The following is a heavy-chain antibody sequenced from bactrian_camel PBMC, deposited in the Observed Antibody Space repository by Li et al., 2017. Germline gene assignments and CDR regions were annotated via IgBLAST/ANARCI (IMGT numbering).Heavy chain of an antibody. V-gene: IGHV3S57*01. CDR3: AADASRGCYNLHSYHD. J-gene: IGHJ4*01. CDR1: GYTYSTYC. Sequence: HVQLVESGGASVQAGESLILSCTGSGYTYSTYCMGWFRQAPGKEREGVAGIDKDGTTDYAGSVKGRFTISHDNANDTTFLQMNSLRPEDIAMYYCAADASRGCYNLHSYHDWGQGTQVTVS. CDR2: IDKDGTT. D-gene: IGHD1*01.